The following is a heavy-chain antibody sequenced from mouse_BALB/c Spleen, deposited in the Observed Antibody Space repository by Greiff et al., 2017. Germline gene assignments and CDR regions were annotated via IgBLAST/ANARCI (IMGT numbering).Heavy chain of an antibody. D-gene: IGHD3-2*02. CDR3: ARSGYAMDY. J-gene: IGHJ4*01. V-gene: IGHV1-7*01. CDR2: INPSTGYT. Sequence: VQLQESGAELAKPGASVKMSCKASGYTFTSYWMHWVKQRPGQGLEWIGYINPSTGYTEYNQKFKDKATLTADKSSSTAYMQLSSLTSEDSAVYYCARSGYAMDYWGQGTSVTVSS. CDR1: GYTFTSYW.